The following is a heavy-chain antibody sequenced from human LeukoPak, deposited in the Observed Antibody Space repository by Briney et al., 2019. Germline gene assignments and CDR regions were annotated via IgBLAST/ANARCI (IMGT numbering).Heavy chain of an antibody. CDR2: IYPGDSDT. V-gene: IGHV5-51*03. Sequence: PGESLKISCKGSGYRFTSYWIGWVRQMPGKGLEWMEIIYPGDSDTRYSPSFQGQVNISADKSISTAYLQWSSLKASDTAMYYCARPRGYYYYYMDVWGSGTTVTVSS. CDR1: GYRFTSYW. J-gene: IGHJ6*03. CDR3: ARPRGYYYYYMDV. D-gene: IGHD3-10*01.